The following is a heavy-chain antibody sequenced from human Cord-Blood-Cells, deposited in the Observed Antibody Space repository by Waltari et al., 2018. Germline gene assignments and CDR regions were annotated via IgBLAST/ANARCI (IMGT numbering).Heavy chain of an antibody. V-gene: IGHV3-23*04. CDR1: GFTFSSYA. CDR3: AKEAGYDFWSGYSPDAFDI. Sequence: EVQLVESGGGLVQPGGSLRLSCAAPGFTFSSYAMSWVRQAPGKGLEWVSAISGSGGSTYYADSVKGRFTISRDNSKNTLYLQMNSLRAEDTAVYYCAKEAGYDFWSGYSPDAFDIWGQGTMVTVSS. J-gene: IGHJ3*02. D-gene: IGHD3-3*01. CDR2: ISGSGGST.